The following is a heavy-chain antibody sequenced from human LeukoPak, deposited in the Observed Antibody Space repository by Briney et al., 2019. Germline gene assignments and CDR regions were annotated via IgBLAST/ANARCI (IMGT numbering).Heavy chain of an antibody. CDR2: IIPIFGIA. V-gene: IGHV1-69*04. CDR1: GGTFSSYT. Sequence: SVKVSRKASGGTFSSYTISWVRQAPGQGLEWMGRIIPIFGIANYAQKFQGRVTITADKSTSTAYMELSSLRSEDTAVYYCARDRGTESSLYPKDIAAAHDAFDIWAKGQWSPSLQ. J-gene: IGHJ3*02. CDR3: ARDRGTESSLYPKDIAAAHDAFDI. D-gene: IGHD6-13*01.